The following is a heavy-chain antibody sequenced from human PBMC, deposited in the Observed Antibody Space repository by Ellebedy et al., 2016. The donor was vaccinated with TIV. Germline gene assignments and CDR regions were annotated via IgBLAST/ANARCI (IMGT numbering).Heavy chain of an antibody. CDR2: ISGSGGST. Sequence: GGSLRLSXAASGFTFSSYAMSWVRQAPGKGLEWVSAISGSGGSTYYADSVKGRFTISRDNSKNTLYLQMNSLRAEDTAVYYCAKSVLLWFGESDYWGQGTLVTVSS. J-gene: IGHJ4*02. V-gene: IGHV3-23*01. CDR3: AKSVLLWFGESDY. CDR1: GFTFSSYA. D-gene: IGHD3-10*01.